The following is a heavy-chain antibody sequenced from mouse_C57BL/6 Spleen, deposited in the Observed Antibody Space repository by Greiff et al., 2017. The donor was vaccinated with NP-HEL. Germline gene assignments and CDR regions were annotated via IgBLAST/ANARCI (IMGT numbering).Heavy chain of an antibody. V-gene: IGHV1-7*01. CDR1: GCTFTSYW. Sequence: VQLQQSGAELAKPGASVKLSCKASGCTFTSYWMHWVKQRPGQGLEWIGYINPSSGYTKYNQKFKDKATLTADKSSSTAYMQLSSLTYEDSAVYYCALDSSGTWFAYWGQGTLVTVSA. J-gene: IGHJ3*01. D-gene: IGHD3-2*02. CDR2: INPSSGYT. CDR3: ALDSSGTWFAY.